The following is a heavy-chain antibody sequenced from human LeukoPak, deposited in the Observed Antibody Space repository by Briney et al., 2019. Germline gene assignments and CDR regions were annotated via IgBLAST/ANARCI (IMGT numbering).Heavy chain of an antibody. CDR3: ASRKLGNDY. CDR2: IYHTGST. J-gene: IGHJ4*02. D-gene: IGHD7-27*01. CDR1: GGAVSDYY. V-gene: IGHV4-59*02. Sequence: SETLSLTCTIYGGAVSDYYWSWIRQSPGRGLEWIGYIYHTGSTSYSPSLKSRVTISADTSQNQFSLKLSSVTAADTAVYYCASRKLGNDYWGQGTLVTVSS.